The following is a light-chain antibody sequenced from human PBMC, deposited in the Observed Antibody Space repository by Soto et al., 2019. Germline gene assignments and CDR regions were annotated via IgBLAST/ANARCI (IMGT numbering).Light chain of an antibody. J-gene: IGKJ5*01. Sequence: DIQLTQSPSFLSASVGDRVTVTCRASQDISSYLAWYQQKPGKAPNLLIHTASTLQSGVPSRFRGSGSGAEFTLTISSLQPDDFATYYCQQRHSSPITFGQGTRLDIK. V-gene: IGKV1-9*01. CDR3: QQRHSSPIT. CDR1: QDISSY. CDR2: TAS.